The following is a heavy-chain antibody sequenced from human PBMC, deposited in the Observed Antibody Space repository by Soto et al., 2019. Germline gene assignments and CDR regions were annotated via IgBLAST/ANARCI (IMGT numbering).Heavy chain of an antibody. CDR1: GYTIISYG. D-gene: IGHD1-26*01. CDR3: ARGGSYYRPFDY. J-gene: IGHJ4*02. CDR2: IGAYSGNT. Sequence: GASVKVSCKASGYTIISYGISWVRQAPGQGLEWMGWIGAYSGNTNYVQKFQGRVTMTTDTSTSTAYMELRSLRSYDSAVYFCARGGSYYRPFDYWGQGTLVTVS. V-gene: IGHV1-18*01.